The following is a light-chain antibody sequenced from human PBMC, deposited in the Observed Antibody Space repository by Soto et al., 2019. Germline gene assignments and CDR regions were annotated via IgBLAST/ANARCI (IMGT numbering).Light chain of an antibody. CDR3: QQYNNWPLT. V-gene: IGKV3-15*01. J-gene: IGKJ5*01. CDR1: QSVSIN. Sequence: EIGMTQSPATLSVSPGERATLSCMAIQSVSINLVWYQQKPGQAPRLLIYGASTRATGIPARFSGSGSGTEFTLTISSLQSEDFEVYYCQQYNNWPLTFGQGTRLEIK. CDR2: GAS.